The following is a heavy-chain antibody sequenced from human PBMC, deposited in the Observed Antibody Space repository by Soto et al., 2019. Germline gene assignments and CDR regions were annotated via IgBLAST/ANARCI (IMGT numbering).Heavy chain of an antibody. CDR1: GGTFSSYA. J-gene: IGHJ5*02. V-gene: IGHV1-69*01. CDR2: IIPIFGTA. CDR3: ARGFRYCTNGVCYNTWFDP. D-gene: IGHD2-8*01. Sequence: QVQLVQSGAEVKKPGSSVKVSCKASGGTFSSYAISWVRQAPGQGLEWMGGIIPIFGTANYAQKFQGRVTITADESTSTAYMELSSLRSEDTAVYYCARGFRYCTNGVCYNTWFDPWGQGTLVTVSS.